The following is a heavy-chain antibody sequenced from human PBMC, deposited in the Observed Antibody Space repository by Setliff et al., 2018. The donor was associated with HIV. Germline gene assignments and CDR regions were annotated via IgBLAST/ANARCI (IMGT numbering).Heavy chain of an antibody. CDR3: ARWYTTGRGWFDP. J-gene: IGHJ5*02. D-gene: IGHD6-25*01. CDR2: IYYSGNT. Sequence: SETLSLTCTVSGGSISSGSYYWSWIRQHPGKGLEWIGYIYYSGNTYYSPSLKSRVTMSIDTSKNQFSLRLSSVTAADTAVYYCARWYTTGRGWFDPWGQGTLVTVSS. V-gene: IGHV4-31*03. CDR1: GGSISSGSYY.